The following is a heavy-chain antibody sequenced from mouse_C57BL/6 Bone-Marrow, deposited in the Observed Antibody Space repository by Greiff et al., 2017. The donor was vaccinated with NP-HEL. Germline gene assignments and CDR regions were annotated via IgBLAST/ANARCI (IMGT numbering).Heavy chain of an antibody. CDR3: ARSRYDYDDWFAY. V-gene: IGHV2-2*01. CDR2: IWSGGST. J-gene: IGHJ3*01. CDR1: GFSLTSYG. D-gene: IGHD2-4*01. Sequence: QVQLKQSGPGLVQPSQSLSITCTVSGFSLTSYGVHWVRQSPGKGLEWLGVIWSGGSTDYNAAFISRLSIRKDNSKSQVFFKMNSLQADDTAIYYCARSRYDYDDWFAYWGQGTLVTVSA.